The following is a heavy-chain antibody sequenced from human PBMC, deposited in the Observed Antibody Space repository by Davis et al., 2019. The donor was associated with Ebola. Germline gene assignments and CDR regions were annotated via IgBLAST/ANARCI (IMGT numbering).Heavy chain of an antibody. V-gene: IGHV1-69*13. J-gene: IGHJ3*02. CDR3: ARGDEDWELLLRDDAFDI. D-gene: IGHD1-26*01. Sequence: SVKVSCKASGGTFSSYAISWVRQAPGQGLEWMGGIIPIFGTANYAQKFQGRVTITADESTSTAYMELSSLRSEDTAVYYCARGDEDWELLLRDDAFDIWGQGTMVTVSS. CDR2: IIPIFGTA. CDR1: GGTFSSYA.